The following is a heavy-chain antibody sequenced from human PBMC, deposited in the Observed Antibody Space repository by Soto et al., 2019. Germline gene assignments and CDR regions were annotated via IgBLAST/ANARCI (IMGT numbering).Heavy chain of an antibody. CDR1: GGSISSGGYS. CDR2: IYHSGST. D-gene: IGHD6-13*01. Sequence: SETLSLTCAVSGGSISSGGYSWSWIRQPPGKGLEWIGYIYHSGSTYYNPSLKSRVTISVDRSKNQFSLKLSSVTAADTAVYYCARGGIAAAGTFDYWRQGTLVTVSS. CDR3: ARGGIAAAGTFDY. V-gene: IGHV4-30-2*01. J-gene: IGHJ4*02.